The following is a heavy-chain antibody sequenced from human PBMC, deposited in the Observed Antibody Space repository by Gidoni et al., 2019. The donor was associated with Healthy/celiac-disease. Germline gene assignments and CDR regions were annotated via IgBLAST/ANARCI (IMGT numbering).Heavy chain of an antibody. CDR3: AKGPSSSWDFDY. J-gene: IGHJ4*02. Sequence: SAISGSGGSTYYADSVKGRFTISRDKSKNTLYLQMNSLRAEDTAIYYCAKGPSSSWDFDYWGQGTLVTVSS. V-gene: IGHV3-23*01. D-gene: IGHD6-13*01. CDR2: ISGSGGST.